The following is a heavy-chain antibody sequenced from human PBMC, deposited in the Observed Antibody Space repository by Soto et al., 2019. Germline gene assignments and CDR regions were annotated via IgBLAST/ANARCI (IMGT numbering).Heavy chain of an antibody. Sequence: PSETLSLTCAVSGGSISSSNWWSWVRQPPGKGLEWIGEIYHSGSTNYNPSLKSRVTISVDKSKNQFSLKLSSVTAADTAVYYCASQASNYDILTGRAPSGWGQGTLVTVSS. CDR1: GGSISSSNW. CDR3: ASQASNYDILTGRAPSG. CDR2: IYHSGST. V-gene: IGHV4-4*02. D-gene: IGHD3-9*01. J-gene: IGHJ4*02.